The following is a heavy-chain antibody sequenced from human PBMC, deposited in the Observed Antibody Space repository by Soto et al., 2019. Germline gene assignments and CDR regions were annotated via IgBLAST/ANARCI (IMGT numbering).Heavy chain of an antibody. Sequence: QVQLQQWGAGLLKPSETLSLTCAVYGGSFSGYYWSWIRQPPGKGLEWIGEINHSGSTNYNPSLKSRVTISVDTSKNQFSLKLSSVTAADTAVYYCARRVHDFWSGYYLPYYYYGMDVWGQGTTVTVSS. D-gene: IGHD3-3*01. CDR1: GGSFSGYY. CDR3: ARRVHDFWSGYYLPYYYYGMDV. CDR2: INHSGST. V-gene: IGHV4-34*01. J-gene: IGHJ6*02.